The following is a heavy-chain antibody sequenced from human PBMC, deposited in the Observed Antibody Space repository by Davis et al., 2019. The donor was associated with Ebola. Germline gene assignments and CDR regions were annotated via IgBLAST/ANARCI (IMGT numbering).Heavy chain of an antibody. CDR1: GYRFSEFA. V-gene: IGHV1-3*01. CDR3: ARRPTRLTQGPLDY. CDR2: INVFNGDT. Sequence: ASVKVSCKASGYRFSEFAINWVRQAPGQSLEWMGWINVFNGDTTYAAKFQGRVTMTSDTSANTTSLEVSSLTSADPAKYYSARRPTRLTQGPLDYWGQGTLLTVSS. D-gene: IGHD2-21*02. J-gene: IGHJ4*02.